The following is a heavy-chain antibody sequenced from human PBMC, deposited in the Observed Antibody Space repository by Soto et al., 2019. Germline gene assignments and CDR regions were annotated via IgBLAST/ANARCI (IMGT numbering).Heavy chain of an antibody. D-gene: IGHD5-18*01. J-gene: IGHJ4*01. CDR1: GFTFSSYS. Sequence: EVQLVESGGGLVQPGGSLRLSCAASGFTFSSYSMNWVRQAPGKGLEWVSYNSSISSTIYYADSVKGRFTISRDNAKNSLYLQTNRLRAEDTAVYDCARDYSSYGPIDYWGQGTLVTVSS. CDR3: ARDYSSYGPIDY. V-gene: IGHV3-48*01. CDR2: NSSISSTI.